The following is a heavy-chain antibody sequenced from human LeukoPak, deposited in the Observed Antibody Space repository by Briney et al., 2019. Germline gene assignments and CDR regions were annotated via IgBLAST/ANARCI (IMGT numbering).Heavy chain of an antibody. Sequence: SVKVSCKASGGTFSSYAISWVRQAPGQGLEWMGRIIPILGIANYAQKFQGRVTITADKSTSTAYMELSSLRSEDTAVYYCARSPGGTYYYDSSGPFDYWGQGTLVTVSS. J-gene: IGHJ4*02. D-gene: IGHD3-22*01. CDR2: IIPILGIA. V-gene: IGHV1-69*04. CDR3: ARSPGGTYYYDSSGPFDY. CDR1: GGTFSSYA.